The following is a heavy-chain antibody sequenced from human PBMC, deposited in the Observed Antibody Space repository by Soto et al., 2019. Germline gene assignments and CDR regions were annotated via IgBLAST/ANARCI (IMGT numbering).Heavy chain of an antibody. CDR2: ISSSSSYI. CDR3: ARDPEYCSGGSCYYGMDV. J-gene: IGHJ6*02. CDR1: GFTFSSYS. D-gene: IGHD2-15*01. V-gene: IGHV3-21*01. Sequence: NPGGSLRLSCAASGFTFSSYSMNWVRQAPGKGLEWVSSISSSSSYIYYADSVKGRFTISRDNAKNSLYLQMNSLRAEDTAVYYCARDPEYCSGGSCYYGMDVWGQGTTVTVSS.